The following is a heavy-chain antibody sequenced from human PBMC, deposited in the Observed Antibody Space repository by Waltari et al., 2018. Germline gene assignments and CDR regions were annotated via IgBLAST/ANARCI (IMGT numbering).Heavy chain of an antibody. CDR3: ANVYDFWSGSTYAMDV. J-gene: IGHJ6*02. V-gene: IGHV3-23*01. D-gene: IGHD3-3*01. Sequence: EVQLLESGGGLVQPGGSLRLSCAASGFTFSSYAMSWVRQAPGEGLRWVSSIRGNGGSTYYADAVKGRFTISRDNSKNTLYLQMTSLGAEDTAVYYCANVYDFWSGSTYAMDVWGQGTTVTVSS. CDR2: IRGNGGST. CDR1: GFTFSSYA.